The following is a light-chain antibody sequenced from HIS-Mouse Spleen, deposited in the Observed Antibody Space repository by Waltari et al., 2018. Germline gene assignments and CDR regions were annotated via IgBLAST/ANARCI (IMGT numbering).Light chain of an antibody. CDR2: GAS. CDR1: QSVSSN. J-gene: IGKJ5*01. V-gene: IGKV3-15*01. Sequence: EIVMTQSPATLSVSPGERATLPCRASQSVSSNLAWYQQKPGQAPRLLIYGASTRATGSPARFSGSGSGTEFTLTISSMQSEDFAVYYCQQYNNWPPITFGQGTRLEIK. CDR3: QQYNNWPPIT.